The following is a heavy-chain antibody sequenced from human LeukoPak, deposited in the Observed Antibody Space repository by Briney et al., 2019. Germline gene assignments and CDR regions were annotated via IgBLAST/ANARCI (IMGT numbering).Heavy chain of an antibody. V-gene: IGHV4-4*07. D-gene: IGHD3-10*01. CDR3: ARGRGSGSYYNEIRYYFDY. Sequence: SETLSLTCTVSGGSISSYYWSWIRQPAGKGLEWIGRIYTSGSTNYNPSLKSRVTISVDTSKNQFSLKLSSVTAADTAVYYCARGRGSGSYYNEIRYYFDYWGQGTLVTVSS. CDR2: IYTSGST. CDR1: GGSISSYY. J-gene: IGHJ4*02.